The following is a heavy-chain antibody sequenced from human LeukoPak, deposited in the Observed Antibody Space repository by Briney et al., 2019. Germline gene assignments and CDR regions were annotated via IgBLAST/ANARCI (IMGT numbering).Heavy chain of an antibody. CDR3: ARFHGTAYYYDS. V-gene: IGHV4-39*07. J-gene: IGHJ5*01. D-gene: IGHD3-22*01. Sequence: PSETLSLTCTVSGDSINNTDFFWGWIRQPPGKGLEWIGTIYYSGITYYKKSLQSRVTISLYTSKNHFSLRLNSVTAADTAVYFCARFHGTAYYYDSWGQGTLVTVSS. CDR2: IYYSGIT. CDR1: GDSINNTDFF.